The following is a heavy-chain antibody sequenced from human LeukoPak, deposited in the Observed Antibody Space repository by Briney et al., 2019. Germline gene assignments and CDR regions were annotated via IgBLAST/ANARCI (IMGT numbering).Heavy chain of an antibody. J-gene: IGHJ6*02. CDR1: GDSVSSNRAA. CDR2: TYFRSKWYN. D-gene: IGHD3-3*01. V-gene: IGHV6-1*01. Sequence: SQTLSLTCAISGDSVSSNRAAWNWFRQSPSRGLEWLGRTYFRSKWYNEYAVSVNSRITVNPDTSKNQFSLQLGSVTPEDTAVYYCARETDFVGMDAWGQGTTVSVYS. CDR3: ARETDFVGMDA.